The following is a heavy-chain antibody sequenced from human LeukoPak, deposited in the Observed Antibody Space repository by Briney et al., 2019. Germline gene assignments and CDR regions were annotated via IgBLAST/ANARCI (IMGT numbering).Heavy chain of an antibody. CDR3: ARARKTFGVVVSPSNYFDQ. CDR2: IDHSGTT. CDR1: GGSFTGFY. V-gene: IGHV4-34*01. Sequence: SETLSLTCAAYGGSFTGFYWNWVRQTPEKGLEWIGEIDHSGTTNYNPSLKSRLTISVDTPKTQFSLHLTSVTAADTAVYCCARARKTFGVVVSPSNYFDQWGQGTLVAVSS. J-gene: IGHJ4*02. D-gene: IGHD3-3*01.